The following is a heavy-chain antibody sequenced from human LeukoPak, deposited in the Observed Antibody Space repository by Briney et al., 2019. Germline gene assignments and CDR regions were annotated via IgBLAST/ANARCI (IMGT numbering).Heavy chain of an antibody. J-gene: IGHJ5*02. CDR3: ARTSGPNQNWGFDP. V-gene: IGHV4-34*01. CDR1: GGSFSGYY. D-gene: IGHD1-14*01. CDR2: INHSGST. Sequence: PSETLSLTCAVSGGSFSGYYWSCSRQPPGKGLEWIGEINHSGSTNYNPSLKSRVTISVDTSKDQFSLKLSSVTAADTAVYYCARTSGPNQNWGFDPWGRGTLVTVSS.